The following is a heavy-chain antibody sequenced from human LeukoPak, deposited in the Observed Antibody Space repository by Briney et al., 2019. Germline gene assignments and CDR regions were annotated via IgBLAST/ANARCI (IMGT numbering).Heavy chain of an antibody. Sequence: PSETLSLTCAVYGGSFSGYYWSWIRQPPGKGLEWIGEINHSGSTNYNPSLKSRVTISVDTSKNQFSLKLSSVTAADTAVYYCASRGVTMVRGVIIAYYFDYWGQGTLVTVSS. CDR3: ASRGVTMVRGVIIAYYFDY. CDR2: INHSGST. V-gene: IGHV4-34*01. D-gene: IGHD3-10*01. J-gene: IGHJ4*02. CDR1: GGSFSGYY.